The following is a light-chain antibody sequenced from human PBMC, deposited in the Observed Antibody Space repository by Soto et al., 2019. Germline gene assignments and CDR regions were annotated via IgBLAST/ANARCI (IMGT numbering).Light chain of an antibody. J-gene: IGLJ3*02. CDR1: SSDVGGYNY. CDR3: RSYAGSYTWV. CDR2: DVS. V-gene: IGLV2-11*01. Sequence: QSALTQPRSVSGSPGQSVTISCTGTSSDVGGYNYVSWYQLHPGTAPKLMIYDVSKRPSGVPDRFSGSKSGNTASLTISGLQSEDEADYYCRSYAGSYTWVFGGGTKLTVL.